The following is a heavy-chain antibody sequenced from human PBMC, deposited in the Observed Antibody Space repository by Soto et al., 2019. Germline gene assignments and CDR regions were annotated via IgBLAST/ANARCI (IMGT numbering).Heavy chain of an antibody. Sequence: GGSLRLSCAASGFAFSSYWMHWVRQAPGKGLVWVSRIKTDGTSTYYVDSVKGRFTISRDNAKNTLYLQMNSLRAEDTPVYYCAKPAGDAFDIWGQGTMVTVSS. D-gene: IGHD6-25*01. V-gene: IGHV3-74*01. CDR3: AKPAGDAFDI. CDR1: GFAFSSYW. CDR2: IKTDGTST. J-gene: IGHJ3*02.